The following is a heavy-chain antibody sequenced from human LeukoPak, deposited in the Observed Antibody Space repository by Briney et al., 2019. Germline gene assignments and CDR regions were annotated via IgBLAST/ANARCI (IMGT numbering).Heavy chain of an antibody. D-gene: IGHD3-22*01. Sequence: SETLSLTCTVSGGSISSTGYCWDWIRQPPGKGLEWIGSVCDRGTTFYNPSLKSRLAMSVDTSKNQFSLRLRFVTAADTSVYYCARHDYDSSGYRRDYYFDFWGQGTPVTVSS. V-gene: IGHV4-39*01. CDR3: ARHDYDSSGYRRDYYFDF. J-gene: IGHJ4*02. CDR1: GGSISSTGYC. CDR2: VCDRGTT.